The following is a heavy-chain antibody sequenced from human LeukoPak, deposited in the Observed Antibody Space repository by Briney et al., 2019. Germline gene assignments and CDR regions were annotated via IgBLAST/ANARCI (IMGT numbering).Heavy chain of an antibody. CDR1: GGTISTSKW. CDR3: ASGLGAARRYFEY. Sequence: AETLTLTCAASGGTISTSKWCSWGRPPPGKGLEGTGVIYYSGSTNYNASVKDRFTISIDKSKNQFSLKLYSVTAEDTAVYYCASGLGAARRYFEYRGQGTLVPVS. V-gene: IGHV4-4*02. D-gene: IGHD6-25*01. J-gene: IGHJ4*02. CDR2: IYYSGST.